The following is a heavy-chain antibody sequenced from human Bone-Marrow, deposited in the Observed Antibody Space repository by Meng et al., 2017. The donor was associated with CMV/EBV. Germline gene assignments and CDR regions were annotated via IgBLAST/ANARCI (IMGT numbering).Heavy chain of an antibody. CDR1: GFTFSDYY. Sequence: GESLKISCAASGFTFSDYYMSWIRQAPGKGLEWVSYISSSGTNIYYADSVKGRFSISRDNAKNSLYLQMNSLRAEDTAVYYCARGKWELLLDYWGQGTLVTVSS. J-gene: IGHJ4*02. D-gene: IGHD1-26*01. CDR2: ISSSGTNI. V-gene: IGHV3-11*01. CDR3: ARGKWELLLDY.